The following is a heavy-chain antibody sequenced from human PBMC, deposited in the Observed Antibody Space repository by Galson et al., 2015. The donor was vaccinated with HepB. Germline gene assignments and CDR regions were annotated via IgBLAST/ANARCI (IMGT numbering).Heavy chain of an antibody. CDR1: GFTFSRYG. CDR3: ARGGLEAHGIDY. J-gene: IGHJ4*02. CDR2: IWYDGRNK. D-gene: IGHD3-3*01. Sequence: SLRLSCAASGFTFSRYGMHWVRQAPGEGLEWVAVIWYDGRNKNYADSVKGRFIISRDNSKNTQYLQMTSLTVEDTAVYYCARGGLEAHGIDYWGQGTLVTVSS. V-gene: IGHV3-33*01.